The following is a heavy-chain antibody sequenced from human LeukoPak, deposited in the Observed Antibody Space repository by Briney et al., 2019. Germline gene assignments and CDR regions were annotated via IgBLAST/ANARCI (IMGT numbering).Heavy chain of an antibody. CDR3: AREIYGDYFDY. CDR1: GFTVSSNY. CDR2: IYSGGST. V-gene: IGHV3-53*01. Sequence: GGSLRLSCAASGFTVSSNYMSWVRQAPGKGLEWVSVIYSGGSTCYADSVKGRFTISRDNSKNTLYLQMNSLRAEDTAVYYCAREIYGDYFDYWGQGTLVTVSS. D-gene: IGHD4-17*01. J-gene: IGHJ4*02.